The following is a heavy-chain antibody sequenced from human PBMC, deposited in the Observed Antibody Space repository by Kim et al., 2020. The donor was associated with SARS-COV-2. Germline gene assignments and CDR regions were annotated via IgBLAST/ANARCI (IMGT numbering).Heavy chain of an antibody. CDR1: GGSFSGYY. D-gene: IGHD3-3*01. V-gene: IGHV4-34*01. J-gene: IGHJ5*02. CDR2: INHSGST. Sequence: SETLSLTCAVYGGSFSGYYWSWIRQPPGKGLEWIGEINHSGSTNYNPSLKSRVTISVDTSKNQFSLKLSSVTAADTAVYYCARVDAITIFGVVIIEGRNWFDPWGQGTLVTVSS. CDR3: ARVDAITIFGVVIIEGRNWFDP.